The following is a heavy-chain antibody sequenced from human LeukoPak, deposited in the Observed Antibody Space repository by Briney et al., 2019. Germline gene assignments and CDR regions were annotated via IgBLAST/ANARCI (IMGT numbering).Heavy chain of an antibody. J-gene: IGHJ4*02. D-gene: IGHD1-26*01. V-gene: IGHV3-30-3*01. Sequence: SGGSLRLSCAASGFTFSSYAMHWVRQAPGKGLEWVAVISYDGSNKYYADSVKGRFTISRDNSKNTLYLQMNSLRAEDTAVYYCAKGREPGGLDYWGQGTLVTVSS. CDR3: AKGREPGGLDY. CDR1: GFTFSSYA. CDR2: ISYDGSNK.